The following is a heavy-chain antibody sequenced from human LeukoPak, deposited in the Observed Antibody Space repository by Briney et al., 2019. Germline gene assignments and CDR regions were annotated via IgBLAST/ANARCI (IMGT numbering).Heavy chain of an antibody. CDR3: ARLSGLGSYYGDI. Sequence: GESLKISCKGSGYRFTNYWIGWVRQMPGKGLEWMGIIYPGDSDTRYSPSFQGQVTISADKSISTAYLQWSSLKASDTAMCYCARLSGLGSYYGDIWGQGTMVTVSS. V-gene: IGHV5-51*01. D-gene: IGHD1-26*01. CDR2: IYPGDSDT. J-gene: IGHJ3*02. CDR1: GYRFTNYW.